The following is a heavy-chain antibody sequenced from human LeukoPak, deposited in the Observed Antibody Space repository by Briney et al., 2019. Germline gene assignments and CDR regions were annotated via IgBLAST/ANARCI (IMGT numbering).Heavy chain of an antibody. CDR1: GFTFSTYA. CDR3: AKGSLGSWYFFDY. Sequence: GGSLRLSCAASGFTFSTYAMSWVRQAPGKGLEWVSTSSSGGDTYYADSVKGRFTVSRDNSKNTLFLQMNSLRAEDTALYYCAKGSLGSWYFFDYWGQGTLVTVSS. D-gene: IGHD6-13*01. V-gene: IGHV3-23*01. CDR2: SSSGGDT. J-gene: IGHJ4*02.